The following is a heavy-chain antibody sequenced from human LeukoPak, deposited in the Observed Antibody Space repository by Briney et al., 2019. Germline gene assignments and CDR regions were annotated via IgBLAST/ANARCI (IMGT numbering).Heavy chain of an antibody. CDR1: GGSISSGSYY. J-gene: IGHJ4*02. CDR2: IYTSGST. V-gene: IGHV4-61*02. CDR3: ARDRSGSYYVDY. D-gene: IGHD3-10*01. Sequence: SETLSLTCTVSGGSISSGSYYWSWIRQPAGKGLGWIGRIYTSGSTNYNPSLKSRVTISVDTSKNQFSLKLSSVTAADTAVYYCARDRSGSYYVDYWGQGTLVTVSS.